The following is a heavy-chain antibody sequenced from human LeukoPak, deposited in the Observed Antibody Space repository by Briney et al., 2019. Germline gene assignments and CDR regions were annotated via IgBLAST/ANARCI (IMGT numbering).Heavy chain of an antibody. Sequence: ASVKVSCKASGYTFTGYYMHWVRQAPGQGLEWMGRINPNSGGTNYAQKFQGRVTMTRDTSISTAYMELSRLRSDDTAVYYCARDLGVVTAHNWFDPWGQGTLVTVSS. J-gene: IGHJ5*02. CDR2: INPNSGGT. CDR1: GYTFTGYY. CDR3: ARDLGVVTAHNWFDP. V-gene: IGHV1-2*06. D-gene: IGHD2-21*02.